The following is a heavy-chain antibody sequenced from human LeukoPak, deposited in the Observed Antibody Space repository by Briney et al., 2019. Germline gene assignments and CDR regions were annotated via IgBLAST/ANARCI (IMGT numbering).Heavy chain of an antibody. V-gene: IGHV1-69*01. CDR1: GGTFSSYA. D-gene: IGHD4-17*01. Sequence: GASVKVSCKASGGTFSSYAISWVRQAPGQGLEWMGGIIPIFSTANYAQKFQGRVTITADESTSTAYMELSSLRSEDTAVYYCARDLGSLRPPNDAFDIWGQGTMVTVSS. J-gene: IGHJ3*02. CDR2: IIPIFSTA. CDR3: ARDLGSLRPPNDAFDI.